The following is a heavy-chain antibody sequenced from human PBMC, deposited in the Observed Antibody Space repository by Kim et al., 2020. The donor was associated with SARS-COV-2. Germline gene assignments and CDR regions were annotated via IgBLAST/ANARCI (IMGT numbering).Heavy chain of an antibody. CDR1: GYTFTSYG. D-gene: IGHD3-22*01. CDR2: ISAYNGNT. J-gene: IGHJ4*02. CDR3: ARRDYYDSSGYHDY. V-gene: IGHV1-18*01. Sequence: ASVKVSCKASGYTFTSYGISWVRQAPGQGLEWMGWISAYNGNTNYAQKLQGRVTMTTDTCTSTAYMDLRSLRSDDTAVYYCARRDYYDSSGYHDYWGQGTLVTVSS.